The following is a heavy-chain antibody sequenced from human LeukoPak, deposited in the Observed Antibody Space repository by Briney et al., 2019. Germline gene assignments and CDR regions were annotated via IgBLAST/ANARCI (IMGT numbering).Heavy chain of an antibody. J-gene: IGHJ6*02. CDR3: ARDGIAVAGTFVYYYGMDV. CDR2: IIPIFGTA. D-gene: IGHD6-19*01. Sequence: SVKVSCKASGGTFSSYAISWVRQAPGQGLEWMGGIIPIFGTANYAQKFQGRVTITADESTSTAYMELSSLRSEDTAVYYCARDGIAVAGTFVYYYGMDVWGQGTTVTVSS. CDR1: GGTFSSYA. V-gene: IGHV1-69*13.